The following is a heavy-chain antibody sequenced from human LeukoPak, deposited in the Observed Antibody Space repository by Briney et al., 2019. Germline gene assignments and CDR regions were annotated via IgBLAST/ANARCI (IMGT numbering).Heavy chain of an antibody. Sequence: GGSLRLSCAASGFTFSSYAMHWVRQAPGKGLEYVSAISSNGGSTYYANSVKGRFTISRDNSKNTLYLQMGSLRAEDMAVHYCARGGGYSSSWYDWFDPWGQGTLVTVSS. J-gene: IGHJ5*02. CDR2: ISSNGGST. V-gene: IGHV3-64*01. CDR3: ARGGGYSSSWYDWFDP. CDR1: GFTFSSYA. D-gene: IGHD6-13*01.